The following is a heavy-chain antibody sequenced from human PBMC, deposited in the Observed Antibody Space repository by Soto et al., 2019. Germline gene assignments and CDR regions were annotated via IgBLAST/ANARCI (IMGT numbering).Heavy chain of an antibody. V-gene: IGHV3-74*03. CDR1: GFSLSPYW. D-gene: IGHD3-16*01. J-gene: IGHJ4*02. Sequence: LRLSCAASGFSLSPYWMHWVRQVPGRGLEWVARLSSDGFGAAYADSVKGRFFISRDIARNTLSLQMNSLRADDTAVYYCARDLGGPDYWGRGTSVTVSS. CDR2: LSSDGFGA. CDR3: ARDLGGPDY.